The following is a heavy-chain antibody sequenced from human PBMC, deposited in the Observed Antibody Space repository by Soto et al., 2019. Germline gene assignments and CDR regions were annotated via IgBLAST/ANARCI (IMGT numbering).Heavy chain of an antibody. CDR3: ATVLRGVVNWFDP. J-gene: IGHJ5*02. V-gene: IGHV1-18*01. CDR1: GDTFTNFG. D-gene: IGHD3-10*01. CDR2: IATYNSNR. Sequence: HLVQSGPEVKKPGASITVSCKTSGDTFTNFGLSWVRQAPGQGLEWMGWIATYNSNRNYAQKFQGRITLNTDTATSTAYMELKSLRYDDTAVYYCATVLRGVVNWFDPWGQGTLVTVSS.